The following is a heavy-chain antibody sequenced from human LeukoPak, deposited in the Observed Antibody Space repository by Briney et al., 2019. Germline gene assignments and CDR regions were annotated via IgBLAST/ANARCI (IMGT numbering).Heavy chain of an antibody. CDR2: INSDGSST. CDR3: ARAILRGVIHG. Sequence: PGGSLRLSCAASGFTFSSYWMHWVRQAPGKGLVWVSRINSDGSSTSYADSVKGRFTISRDNAKNTLYLQMNSLRAEDTSVYYCARAILRGVIHGWGQGTLVTVSS. D-gene: IGHD3-10*01. CDR1: GFTFSSYW. J-gene: IGHJ4*02. V-gene: IGHV3-74*01.